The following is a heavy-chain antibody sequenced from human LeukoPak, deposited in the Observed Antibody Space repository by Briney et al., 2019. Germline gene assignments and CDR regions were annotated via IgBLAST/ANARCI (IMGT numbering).Heavy chain of an antibody. D-gene: IGHD5-12*01. CDR2: ISGSGGST. J-gene: IGHJ4*02. Sequence: GGSLRLSCAASGFTFSSYAMSWVRQAPGKGLEWVSAISGSGGSTYYADSVKGRFTISRDNSKNTLYLQMNSLRAEDTAVYYCAKDPGDIVATAPADWGQGTLVTVSS. CDR1: GFTFSSYA. CDR3: AKDPGDIVATAPAD. V-gene: IGHV3-23*01.